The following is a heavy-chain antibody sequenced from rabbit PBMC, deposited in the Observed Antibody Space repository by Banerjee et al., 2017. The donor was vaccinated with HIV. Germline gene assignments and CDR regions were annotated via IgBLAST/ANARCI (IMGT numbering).Heavy chain of an antibody. CDR1: GFSFSSYY. Sequence: QSLEESGGDLVKPGASLTLTCTASGFSFSSYYICWVRQAPGKGLEWIGCIDPGSGIAYATWAKGRFTISKTSSTTGTLQMTSLTAADTATYFCARGGTGAYGFNLWGQGTLVTVS. CDR2: IDPGSGI. CDR3: ARGGTGAYGFNL. D-gene: IGHD6-1*01. J-gene: IGHJ4*01. V-gene: IGHV1S40*01.